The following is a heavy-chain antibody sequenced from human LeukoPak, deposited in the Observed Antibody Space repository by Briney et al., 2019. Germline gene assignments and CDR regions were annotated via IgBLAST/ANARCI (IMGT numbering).Heavy chain of an antibody. CDR1: GYTFTSYD. D-gene: IGHD3-9*01. J-gene: IGHJ6*02. V-gene: IGHV1-8*01. Sequence: ASVKVSCKASGYTFTSYDINWVRQATGQGLEWMGWMNPNSGNTGYAQKFQGRVTMTMNTSISTAYMELSSLRSEDTAVYYCARAPTYYDILTGGYYYYGMDVWGQGTTVTVSS. CDR2: MNPNSGNT. CDR3: ARAPTYYDILTGGYYYYGMDV.